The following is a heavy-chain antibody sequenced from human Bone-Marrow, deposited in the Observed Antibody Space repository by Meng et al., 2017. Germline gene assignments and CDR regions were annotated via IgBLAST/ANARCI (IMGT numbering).Heavy chain of an antibody. Sequence: QVQLKQWGAGLLKPSEPLALTCAVYGGSFSGYYWSWIRQPPGKGLEWIGEINHSGSTNYNPSLKSRVTISVDTSKNQFSLKLSSVTAADTAVYYCARGYGIVGANLGLYYFDYWGQGTLVTVSS. CDR1: GGSFSGYY. CDR2: INHSGST. V-gene: IGHV4-34*01. CDR3: ARGYGIVGANLGLYYFDY. J-gene: IGHJ4*02. D-gene: IGHD1-26*01.